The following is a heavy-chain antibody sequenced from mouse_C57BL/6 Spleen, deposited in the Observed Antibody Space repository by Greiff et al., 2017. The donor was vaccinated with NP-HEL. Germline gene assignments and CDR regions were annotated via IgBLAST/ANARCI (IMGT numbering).Heavy chain of an antibody. J-gene: IGHJ2*01. CDR2: IDPANGNT. D-gene: IGHD1-1*01. V-gene: IGHV14-3*01. CDR1: GFNIKNTY. Sequence: EVQLQQSVAELVRPGASVKLSCTASGFNIKNTYMHWVKQRPEQGLEWIGRIDPANGNTKYAPKFQGKATITADTSSNTAYLQLSSLTSEDTAIYYCAREEYRFYGSSPYFDYWGQGTTLTVSS. CDR3: AREEYRFYGSSPYFDY.